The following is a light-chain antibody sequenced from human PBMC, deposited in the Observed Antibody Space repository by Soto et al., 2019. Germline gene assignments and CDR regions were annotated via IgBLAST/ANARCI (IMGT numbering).Light chain of an antibody. CDR2: DAS. CDR1: QSISTW. CDR3: HPYRSSPQT. Sequence: DIQMTQSPSTLSASVGDRVTITCRASQSISTWLAWYQQKPGKAPKLLIYDASSLESGVPSRFSGSGSGTDFTITISRLEPEDFAVYFCHPYRSSPQTVGPGTKVDIK. V-gene: IGKV1-5*01. J-gene: IGKJ1*01.